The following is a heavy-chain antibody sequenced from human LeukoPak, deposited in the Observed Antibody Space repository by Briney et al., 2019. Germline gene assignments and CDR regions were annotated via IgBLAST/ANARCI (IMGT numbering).Heavy chain of an antibody. V-gene: IGHV4-59*01. D-gene: IGHD6-19*01. CDR2: IYYSGSP. CDR1: GGSIRSYY. Sequence: SETLSLTCTASGGSIRSYYWSWIRQPPGKGLEWIGYIYYSGSPNYNPSLKSRLTISVDTSKNQFSLRLSSVTAADTAVYYCARAPGVGGGPVAGTNWFGPWGQGTLVTVSS. CDR3: ARAPGVGGGPVAGTNWFGP. J-gene: IGHJ5*02.